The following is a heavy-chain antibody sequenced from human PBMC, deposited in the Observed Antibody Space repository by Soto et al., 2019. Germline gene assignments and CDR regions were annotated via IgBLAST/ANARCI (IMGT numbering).Heavy chain of an antibody. J-gene: IGHJ5*02. CDR2: IIPIFGTA. CDR3: ARSRGYCSSTSCYSLVLAWFDP. Sequence: QVQLVQSGAEVKKPGSSVKVSCKASGGTFSSYAISWVRQAPGQGLEWMGGIIPIFGTATYAQKFQGRVTSTADESTSTAYMELSSLRSEDTAVYYCARSRGYCSSTSCYSLVLAWFDPWGQGTLVTVSS. V-gene: IGHV1-69*01. CDR1: GGTFSSYA. D-gene: IGHD2-2*01.